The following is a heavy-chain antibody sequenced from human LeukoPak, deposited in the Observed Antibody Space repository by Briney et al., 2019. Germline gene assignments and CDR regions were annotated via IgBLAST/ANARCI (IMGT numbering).Heavy chain of an antibody. CDR3: ARHHDSSGLYGPFDY. V-gene: IGHV4-59*08. Sequence: SETLSLTCTVSGDSISSYYWSWIRQPPGKGLEWIGYIYYSGNTKYNPSLKSRVTISVDTSKNRFSLNLSSVTAADTAVYYCARHHDSSGLYGPFDYWGQGTLVTVSS. CDR2: IYYSGNT. CDR1: GDSISSYY. J-gene: IGHJ4*02. D-gene: IGHD3-22*01.